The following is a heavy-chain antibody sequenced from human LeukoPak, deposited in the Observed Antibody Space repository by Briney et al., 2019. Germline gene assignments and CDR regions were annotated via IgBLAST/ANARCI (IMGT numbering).Heavy chain of an antibody. D-gene: IGHD5-24*01. CDR3: ASGWLQSSLDY. Sequence: ASVTVSCRASGGTFSSYAISWVRQAPGQGLEWMGGIIPIFGTANYAQKFQGRVTITTDESTSTAYMELSSLRSEDTAVYYCASGWLQSSLDYWGQGTLVTVSS. CDR2: IIPIFGTA. V-gene: IGHV1-69*05. CDR1: GGTFSSYA. J-gene: IGHJ4*02.